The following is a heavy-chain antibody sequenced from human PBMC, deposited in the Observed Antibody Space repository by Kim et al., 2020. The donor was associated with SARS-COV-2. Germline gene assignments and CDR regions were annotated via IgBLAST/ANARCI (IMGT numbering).Heavy chain of an antibody. V-gene: IGHV3-48*02. CDR2: ISSGGTTV. CDR1: GFTFSSRT. D-gene: IGHD1-26*01. Sequence: GGSLRLSCAASGFTFSSRTMNWVRQAPGKGLEWVSYISSGGTTVYYADSVKGRFTISRDNAKNSLFLQMNSLRDEDTAMYYCAGDGVGASPGDAFDIWGQGTTVTVSS. J-gene: IGHJ3*02. CDR3: AGDGVGASPGDAFDI.